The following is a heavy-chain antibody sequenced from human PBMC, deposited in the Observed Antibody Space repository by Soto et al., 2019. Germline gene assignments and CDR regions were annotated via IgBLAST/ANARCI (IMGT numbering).Heavy chain of an antibody. J-gene: IGHJ4*02. D-gene: IGHD6-6*01. CDR2: IYYSGST. CDR1: GGSISSSIYY. Sequence: PSETLSLTCTVSGGSISSSIYYWGWIRQPPGKGLEWIGSIYYSGSTYYNPSLKSRVTISVDTSKNQFSLKLSSVTAAETAVYYWVRNSEIVPSHFDYWGQLTLVPVS. V-gene: IGHV4-39*01. CDR3: VRNSEIVPSHFDY.